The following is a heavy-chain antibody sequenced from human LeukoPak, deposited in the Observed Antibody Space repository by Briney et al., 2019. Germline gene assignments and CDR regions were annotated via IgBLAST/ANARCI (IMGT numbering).Heavy chain of an antibody. CDR3: ERGIWGGPYDY. D-gene: IGHD3-16*01. CDR2: IHYTGST. Sequence: PSETLSLTCAVSGGSISSFYWRWIRQPPGKGLEWIGYIHYTGSTNYNPSLKSRVTISVDTSKNQFSLKLSSVTAADTAVYCCERGIWGGPYDYWGQGTLVTVSS. V-gene: IGHV4-59*01. CDR1: GGSISSFY. J-gene: IGHJ4*02.